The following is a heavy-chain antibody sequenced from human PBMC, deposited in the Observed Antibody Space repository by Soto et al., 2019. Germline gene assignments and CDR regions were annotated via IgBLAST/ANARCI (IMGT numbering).Heavy chain of an antibody. J-gene: IGHJ6*03. CDR3: ARAYSSSWYLDYYYYMDG. CDR2: ISPNNGNT. CDR1: GYTFTSYG. Sequence: ASVKVSCKASGYTFTSYGISWVRQAPGQGLEWMGWISPNNGNTGYAQKFQGRVTMTRNTSISTAYMGLSSLRSEDTAVYYCARAYSSSWYLDYYYYMDGWGKGTTVTVSS. D-gene: IGHD6-13*01. V-gene: IGHV1-8*02.